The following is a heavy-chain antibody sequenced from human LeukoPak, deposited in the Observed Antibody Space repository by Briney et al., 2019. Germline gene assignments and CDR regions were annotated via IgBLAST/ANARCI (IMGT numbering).Heavy chain of an antibody. CDR1: GGPISSGGFY. V-gene: IGHV4-31*03. D-gene: IGHD6-19*01. CDR3: ARDNSGGYDRFDY. Sequence: SETLSLTCTVSGGPISSGGFYWSWIRQHPGKGLEWIGYTYYSGGTYYNPSLQSRVSISVDTSKNQFSLKLSSVTAADTAVCYCARDNSGGYDRFDYWGQGTLVTVSS. J-gene: IGHJ4*02. CDR2: TYYSGGT.